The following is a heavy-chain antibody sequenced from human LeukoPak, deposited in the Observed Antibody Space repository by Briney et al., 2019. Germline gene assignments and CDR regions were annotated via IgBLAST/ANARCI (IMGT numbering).Heavy chain of an antibody. Sequence: ASVKVSCKASGHTFTGYYMHWVRQAPGQGLEWLGWINPNSGVTNYAQKFQGRITMTRDTSITTVYMELSGLTSDDTAVYYCGSGQWLVGVFYWGQGTLVTVSS. CDR1: GHTFTGYY. J-gene: IGHJ4*02. CDR3: GSGQWLVGVFY. D-gene: IGHD6-19*01. V-gene: IGHV1-2*02. CDR2: INPNSGVT.